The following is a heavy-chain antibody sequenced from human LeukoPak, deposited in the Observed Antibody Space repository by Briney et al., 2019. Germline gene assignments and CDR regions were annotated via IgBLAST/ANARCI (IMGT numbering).Heavy chain of an antibody. D-gene: IGHD6-19*01. CDR3: ARDPTNTSGRYAYFDY. Sequence: ASVRVSCKASGFPFTHHGITWVRQAPGQGLEWMGMINGYNGDTNYAQKFQGRVTLTTDTSTSTAYMELRSLRSDDTAVYYCARDPTNTSGRYAYFDYWGQGTLVTVSS. J-gene: IGHJ4*02. V-gene: IGHV1-18*01. CDR2: INGYNGDT. CDR1: GFPFTHHG.